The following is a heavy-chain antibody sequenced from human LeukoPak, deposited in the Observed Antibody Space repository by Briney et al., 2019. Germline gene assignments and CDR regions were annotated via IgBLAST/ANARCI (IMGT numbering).Heavy chain of an antibody. Sequence: GGSLRLSCAASGFTFSSYWMSWVRQAPGKELEWVANIKQDGSEKYYVDSVKGRFTISRDNAKNSLYLQMNSLRAEDTAVYYCARDCSNYYDSSGYSYDYWGQGTLVTVSS. J-gene: IGHJ4*02. CDR3: ARDCSNYYDSSGYSYDY. D-gene: IGHD3-22*01. V-gene: IGHV3-7*01. CDR1: GFTFSSYW. CDR2: IKQDGSEK.